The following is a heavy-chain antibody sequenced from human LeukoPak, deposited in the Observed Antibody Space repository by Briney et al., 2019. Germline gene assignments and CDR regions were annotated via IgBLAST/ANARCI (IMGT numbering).Heavy chain of an antibody. J-gene: IGHJ3*01. CDR1: GFGFGYYH. V-gene: IGHV3-64*02. CDR3: ARFVSSGPL. D-gene: IGHD6-19*01. Sequence: GGSLRLSCAASGFGFGYYHMHWVRQAPGKGLECVSVISSNGRSTYYADSVKGRFIVSRDNSNNTLYLQMGGLKPEDMAVYYCARFVSSGPLWGQGTMVTVSS. CDR2: ISSNGRST.